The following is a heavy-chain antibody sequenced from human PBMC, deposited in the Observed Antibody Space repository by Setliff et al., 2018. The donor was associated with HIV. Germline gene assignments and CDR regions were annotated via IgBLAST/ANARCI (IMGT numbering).Heavy chain of an antibody. V-gene: IGHV1-18*01. J-gene: IGHJ5*02. CDR2: SSSDNGNT. Sequence: ASVKVSCKASGVTFSTCAISWVRQAPGQGLEWLGGSSSDNGNTIYAQKFQGRVAMTIDTSTSTAHMELRSLTSDDKAVYYCARLSCTDGNCFPYSWLDPWGQGTLVTVSS. CDR1: GVTFSTCA. D-gene: IGHD2-15*01. CDR3: ARLSCTDGNCFPYSWLDP.